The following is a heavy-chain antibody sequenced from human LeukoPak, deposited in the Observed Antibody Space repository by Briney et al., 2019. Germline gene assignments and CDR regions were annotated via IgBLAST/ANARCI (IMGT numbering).Heavy chain of an antibody. CDR3: AGGESEYSSSGDFAY. CDR2: ISSSSSTI. CDR1: GFTFSTYS. J-gene: IGHJ4*02. V-gene: IGHV3-48*01. D-gene: IGHD6-6*01. Sequence: GGSLRLSCAASGFTFSTYSMSWVRQAPGKGLDWVSYISSSSSTIYYADSVKGRFTVSRDNAKNSLYLQMNSLRAEDTAVYYCAGGESEYSSSGDFAYWGQGTLVAVSS.